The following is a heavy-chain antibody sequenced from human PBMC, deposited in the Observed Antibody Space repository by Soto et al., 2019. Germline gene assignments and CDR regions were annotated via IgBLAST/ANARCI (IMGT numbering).Heavy chain of an antibody. CDR3: ARDSSSWDDAFDI. J-gene: IGHJ3*02. CDR2: IYYSGST. Sequence: PSETLSLTCTVSGGSISSYYWSWIRQPPGKGLEWIGYIYYSGSTNYNPSLKSRVTISVDTSKNQFSLKLSSVTAADTAVYYCARDSSSWDDAFDIWGQGTMVTVSS. V-gene: IGHV4-59*12. D-gene: IGHD6-13*01. CDR1: GGSISSYY.